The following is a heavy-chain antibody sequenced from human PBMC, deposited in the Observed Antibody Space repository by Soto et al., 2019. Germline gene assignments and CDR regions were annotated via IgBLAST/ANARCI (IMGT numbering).Heavy chain of an antibody. V-gene: IGHV3-23*01. J-gene: IGHJ4*02. Sequence: HPGGSLRLSCAASGFTFSSYAMSWVRQAPGKGLEWVSAISGSGGSTYYADSVKGRFTISRDNSKNTLYLQMNSLRAEDTAVYYCAKAALTMIVVDPRKYYFDYWGQGTLVTVSS. D-gene: IGHD3-22*01. CDR2: ISGSGGST. CDR1: GFTFSSYA. CDR3: AKAALTMIVVDPRKYYFDY.